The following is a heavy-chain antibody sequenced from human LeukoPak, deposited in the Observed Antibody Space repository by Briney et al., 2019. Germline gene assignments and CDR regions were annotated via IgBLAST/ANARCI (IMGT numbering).Heavy chain of an antibody. CDR3: VREGEGPLSKDFDY. Sequence: ASVKVSCKSSGFTFTDRYIHWVRQGPGQGLEWMGYIGPHSTFTSSPQEFQGRVTMTRDASMSTAYMELTRLTSDDTAVYYCVREGEGPLSKDFDYWGQGTLGTVFS. CDR2: IGPHSTFT. CDR1: GFTFTDRY. D-gene: IGHD2/OR15-2a*01. V-gene: IGHV1-2*02. J-gene: IGHJ4*02.